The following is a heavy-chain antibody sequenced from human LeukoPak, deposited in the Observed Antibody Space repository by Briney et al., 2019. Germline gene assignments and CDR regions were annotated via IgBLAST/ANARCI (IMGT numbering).Heavy chain of an antibody. Sequence: SETLSLTCTVSVGSISSYYWSWIRQPPGKGLEWIGYIYYSGNTNYNPSLKSRVTISVDTSKNQFSLKLSPVTAADTAVYYCARQGGGFWYFDLWGRGTLVTVSS. V-gene: IGHV4-59*08. CDR3: ARQGGGFWYFDL. J-gene: IGHJ2*01. D-gene: IGHD6-25*01. CDR1: VGSISSYY. CDR2: IYYSGNT.